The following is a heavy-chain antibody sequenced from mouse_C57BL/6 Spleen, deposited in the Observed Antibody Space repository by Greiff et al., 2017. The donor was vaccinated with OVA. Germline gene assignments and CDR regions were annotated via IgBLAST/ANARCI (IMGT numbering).Heavy chain of an antibody. CDR2: IHPNSGST. D-gene: IGHD1-1*01. J-gene: IGHJ2*01. V-gene: IGHV1-64*01. CDR3: ASGYYGSGY. CDR1: GYTFTSYW. Sequence: VQVVESGAELVKPGASVKLSCKASGYTFTSYWMHWVKQRPGQGLEWIGMIHPNSGSTNYNEKFKSKATLTVDKSSSTAYMQLSSLTSEDSAVYYCASGYYGSGYWGQGTTLTVSS.